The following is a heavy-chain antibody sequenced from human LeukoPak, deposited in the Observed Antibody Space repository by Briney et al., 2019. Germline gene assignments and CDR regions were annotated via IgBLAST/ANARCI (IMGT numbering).Heavy chain of an antibody. Sequence: NPSETLSLTCTVSGGSISSSSYYWGWIRQPPGKGLEWIGSIYYSGSTYYNPSLKSRVTISVDTSKNQFSLRLSSVTAADTAVYYCARVTGYMIEDYFDYWGQGTLVTVSS. CDR2: IYYSGST. D-gene: IGHD3-22*01. V-gene: IGHV4-39*07. CDR3: ARVTGYMIEDYFDY. J-gene: IGHJ4*02. CDR1: GGSISSSSYY.